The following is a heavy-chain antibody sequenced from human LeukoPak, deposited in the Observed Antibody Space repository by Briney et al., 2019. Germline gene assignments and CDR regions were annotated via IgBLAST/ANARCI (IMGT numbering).Heavy chain of an antibody. CDR2: IKSDGSST. CDR3: ARDRSYIMDI. D-gene: IGHD4-11*01. V-gene: IGHV3-74*01. CDR1: GFSFSPYW. Sequence: GGSLRLSCAASGFSFSPYWMPWVRQAPGKGLVWVSLIKSDGSSTTYADSVKGRFTISRDNAKNTLYLQMNSLRAEDTAVYYCARDRSYIMDIWGKGTTVTVSS. J-gene: IGHJ6*04.